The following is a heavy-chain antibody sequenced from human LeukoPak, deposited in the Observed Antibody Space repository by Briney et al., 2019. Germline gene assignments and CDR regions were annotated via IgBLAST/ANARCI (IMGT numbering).Heavy chain of an antibody. Sequence: ASVKVSCKTSGYTFSDYTIHWVRQAPGQGLEWMGWINPSSNAANYAQRFEGRVSLTRDTSISTADMVLTSLTSDDTGVYYCARARELLDFDTWGQGTLVSVSS. CDR1: GYTFSDYT. V-gene: IGHV1-2*02. D-gene: IGHD3-10*01. CDR3: ARARELLDFDT. CDR2: INPSSNAA. J-gene: IGHJ4*02.